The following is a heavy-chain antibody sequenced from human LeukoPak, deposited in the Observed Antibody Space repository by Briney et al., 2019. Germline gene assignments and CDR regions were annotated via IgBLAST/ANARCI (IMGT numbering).Heavy chain of an antibody. CDR3: ARDERSAAAGSAYYLDS. V-gene: IGHV1-18*01. CDR1: GYSFTNCG. D-gene: IGHD6-13*01. J-gene: IGHJ4*02. Sequence: ASVKVSCKASGYSFTNCGISWVRQAPGQGLEWMGWISGFNANANFAPKLQDRVTLTTDASTSTAYMELRSLRSDDTAVYYCARDERSAAAGSAYYLDSWGQGTLVTVSS. CDR2: ISGFNANA.